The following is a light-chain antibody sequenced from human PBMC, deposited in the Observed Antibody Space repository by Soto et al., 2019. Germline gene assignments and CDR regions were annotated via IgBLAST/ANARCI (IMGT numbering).Light chain of an antibody. J-gene: IGKJ2*01. CDR2: ATS. CDR3: QQSYISPHYT. V-gene: IGKV1-39*01. CDR1: QSISSY. Sequence: DIQMTQSPSSLSASVGDRITITCRASQSISSYLNWYQQKPGTVPKLLIYATSNLHTGVPARFRGSGSGTEFNLTVTNLQPEDIAAYYCQQSYISPHYTLGQGTQLE.